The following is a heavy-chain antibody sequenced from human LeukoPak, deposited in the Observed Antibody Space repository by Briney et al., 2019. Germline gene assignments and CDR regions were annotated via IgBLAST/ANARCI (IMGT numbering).Heavy chain of an antibody. CDR1: GFTFNRDW. CDR3: ATKAPSTSGWSY. D-gene: IGHD6-19*01. J-gene: IGHJ4*02. Sequence: QSGGSLRLSCAASGFTFNRDWTAWVRQAPGKGLEWVANIKEDGSEKNYVDSVKGRFTISRDNAENSVYLQMNDLRAEDPGVYYCATKAPSTSGWSYWGQGTLVTVSS. V-gene: IGHV3-7*01. CDR2: IKEDGSEK.